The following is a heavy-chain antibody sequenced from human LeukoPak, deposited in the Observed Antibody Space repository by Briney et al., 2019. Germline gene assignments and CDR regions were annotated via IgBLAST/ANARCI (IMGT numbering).Heavy chain of an antibody. D-gene: IGHD3-3*01. CDR3: ARDYDFWSADDAFDI. J-gene: IGHJ3*02. CDR1: GGSISSYY. CDR2: IYTSGST. V-gene: IGHV4-4*07. Sequence: SETLSLTCTVSGGSISSYYWSWIRQPAGKGLEWIGRIYTSGSTNYSPSLKSRVTMSVDTSKNQFSLKLSSVTAADTAVYYCARDYDFWSADDAFDIWGQGTMVTVSS.